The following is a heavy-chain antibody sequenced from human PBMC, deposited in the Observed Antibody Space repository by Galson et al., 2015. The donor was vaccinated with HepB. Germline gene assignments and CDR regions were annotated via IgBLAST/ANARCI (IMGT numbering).Heavy chain of an antibody. CDR2: TSYDESEK. CDR1: GFTFSSYG. D-gene: IGHD3-10*01. CDR3: AKDLSLSWFGGPFDI. V-gene: IGHV3-30*18. J-gene: IGHJ3*02. Sequence: SLRLSCAASGFTFSSYGMHWVRQAPGKGLEWVAVTSYDESEKYYADSVKGRFTISRDNSENTLYLQMNSLRAEDTALYYCAKDLSLSWFGGPFDICGQGTMVTVSS.